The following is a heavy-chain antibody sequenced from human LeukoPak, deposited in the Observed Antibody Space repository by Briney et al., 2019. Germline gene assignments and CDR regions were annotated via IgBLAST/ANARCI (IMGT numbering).Heavy chain of an antibody. CDR3: VRGGDPENYYAEYFQE. J-gene: IGHJ1*01. V-gene: IGHV3-23*01. CDR2: ITDSGGNT. D-gene: IGHD1-26*01. CDR1: GYSA. Sequence: PGGSLRLSCAASGYSAMTWVRQAPGKGLDWVSIITDSGGNTFYADPVQGQFTISRDNAKNTLYLQMNSLRAEDTAVYYCVRGGDPENYYAEYFQEWGQGALVTVSS.